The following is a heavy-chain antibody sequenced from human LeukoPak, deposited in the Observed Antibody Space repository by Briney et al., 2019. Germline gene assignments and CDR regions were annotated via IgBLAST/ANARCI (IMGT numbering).Heavy chain of an antibody. D-gene: IGHD2-21*01. V-gene: IGHV4-34*01. CDR2: INHSGST. CDR1: GGSFSGYY. J-gene: IGHJ4*02. CDR3: ARGAYGWGSIFPHYFGY. Sequence: SETLSLTCAVYGGSFSGYYWSWIRQPPGKGLEWIGEINHSGSTNYNPSLKSRVTISVDTSKNQFSLKLSSVTAADTAVYYCARGAYGWGSIFPHYFGYWGQGTLVTVSS.